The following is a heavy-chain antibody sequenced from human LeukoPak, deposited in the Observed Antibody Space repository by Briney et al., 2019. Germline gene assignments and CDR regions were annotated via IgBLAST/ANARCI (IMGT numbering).Heavy chain of an antibody. CDR2: IYYRGST. V-gene: IGHV4-39*02. Sequence: SETLSLTCTVSGGSISSSSYYWGWIRQPPGKGLEWIGSIYYRGSTYYNPSLKSRVTISVDTSKNQFSLKLSSVPAADTAVYYCARDFGGWPPYYYYYMDVWGKGTTVTVSS. CDR1: GGSISSSSYY. CDR3: ARDFGGWPPYYYYYMDV. D-gene: IGHD6-19*01. J-gene: IGHJ6*03.